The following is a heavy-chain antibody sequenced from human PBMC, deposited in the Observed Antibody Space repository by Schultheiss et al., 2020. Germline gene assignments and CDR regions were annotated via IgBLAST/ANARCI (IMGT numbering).Heavy chain of an antibody. CDR1: GGSISSYY. CDR3: AIAVGYYDSSGYYYVPFDY. Sequence: SETLSLTCTVSGGSISSYYWSWIRQPPGKGLEWIGYIYYSGSTNYNPSLKSRVTISVDTSKNQFSLKLSSVTAADTAVYYCAIAVGYYDSSGYYYVPFDYWGQGTLVTVSS. CDR2: IYYSGST. D-gene: IGHD3-22*01. V-gene: IGHV4-59*01. J-gene: IGHJ4*02.